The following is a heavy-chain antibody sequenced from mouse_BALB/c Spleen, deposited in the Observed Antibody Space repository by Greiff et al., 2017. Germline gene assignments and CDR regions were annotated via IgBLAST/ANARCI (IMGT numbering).Heavy chain of an antibody. V-gene: IGHV1-7*01. J-gene: IGHJ3*01. CDR1: GYTFTSYW. CDR2: INPSTGYT. Sequence: VQLQQSGAELAKPGASVKMSCKASGYTFTSYWMHWVKQRPGQGLEWIGYINPSTGYTEYNQKFKDKATLTADKSSSTAYMQLSSLTSEDSAVYYCARHDGYYRAWFAYWGQGTLVTVSA. CDR3: ARHDGYYRAWFAY. D-gene: IGHD2-3*01.